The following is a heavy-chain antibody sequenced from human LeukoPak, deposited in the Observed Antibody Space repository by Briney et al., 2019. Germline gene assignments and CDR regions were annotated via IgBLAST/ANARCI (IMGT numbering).Heavy chain of an antibody. Sequence: ASVKVSCKASGFTFSDYYIHWVRQAPGQGLEWMGWINSYGGGTNYAEKFQGRVAMTRDTSISTAYMELSSLRSDDTAVYYCARATGNVPRQDWGQGTLVTVSS. CDR2: INSYGGGT. CDR1: GFTFSDYY. J-gene: IGHJ4*02. V-gene: IGHV1-2*02. D-gene: IGHD2-2*01. CDR3: ARATGNVPRQD.